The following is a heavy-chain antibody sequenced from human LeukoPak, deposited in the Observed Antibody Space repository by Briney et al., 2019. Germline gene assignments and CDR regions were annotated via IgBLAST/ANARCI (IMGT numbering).Heavy chain of an antibody. CDR3: ARGGAWSVVVPAAICSGRYYYMDV. V-gene: IGHV4-4*02. D-gene: IGHD2-2*01. CDR2: IYNSGST. CDR1: GGSISSSNW. Sequence: SETLCLTCAVSGGSISSSNWWSWLRQPPGRGLEWTGVIYNSGSTNYTPSLKSRVTISVDKAKNPFSLKLSTVTAADTAVYYCARGGAWSVVVPAAICSGRYYYMDVWGKGTTVTVSS. J-gene: IGHJ6*03.